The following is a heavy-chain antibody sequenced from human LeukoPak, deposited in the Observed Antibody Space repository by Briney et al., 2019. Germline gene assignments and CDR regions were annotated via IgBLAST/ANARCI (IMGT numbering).Heavy chain of an antibody. V-gene: IGHV1-69*04. D-gene: IGHD3-16*01. CDR1: GGTFSSYA. J-gene: IGHJ4*02. Sequence: SVKVSCKASGGTFSSYAISWVRQAPGQGLEWMGRIIPILGIANYAQKFQGRVTITADKSTSTAYMELSSLRSEDTAVYYCARGEGELMPIYWGQGTLVTVSS. CDR2: IIPILGIA. CDR3: ARGEGELMPIY.